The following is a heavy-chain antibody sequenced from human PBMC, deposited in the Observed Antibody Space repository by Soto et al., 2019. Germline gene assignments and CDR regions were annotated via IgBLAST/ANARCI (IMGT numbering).Heavy chain of an antibody. D-gene: IGHD3-10*01. CDR3: ARDGGYGSGSREDY. V-gene: IGHV3-33*01. CDR1: GFSFSSYG. CDR2: LWCDGSNK. J-gene: IGHJ4*02. Sequence: QVQLVESGGGVVQPGRSLRLSCAASGFSFSSYGMHWVRQAPGKGLEWVAILWCDGSNKYYADFVKGRFTISRDNSKNTLYLQMNNLRVEDTAVYYCARDGGYGSGSREDYWGQGTLVTVSS.